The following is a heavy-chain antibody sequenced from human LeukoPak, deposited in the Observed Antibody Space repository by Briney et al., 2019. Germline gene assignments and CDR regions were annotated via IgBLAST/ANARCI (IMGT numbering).Heavy chain of an antibody. CDR2: IIPIFGTA. V-gene: IGHV1-69*13. CDR1: GGTFSSYA. Sequence: SVKVSCKASGGTFSSYAISWVRQAPGQGLEWMGGIIPIFGTANYAQKFQGRVTITADESTSTAYMELSSLRSEDTAVYYCASRSNRYFDWLLVWGQGTMVTVSS. D-gene: IGHD3-9*01. J-gene: IGHJ3*01. CDR3: ASRSNRYFDWLLV.